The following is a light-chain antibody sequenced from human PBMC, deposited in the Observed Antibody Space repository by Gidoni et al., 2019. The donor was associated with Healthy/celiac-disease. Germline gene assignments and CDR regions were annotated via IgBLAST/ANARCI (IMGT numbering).Light chain of an antibody. V-gene: IGLV2-14*01. CDR3: NSYTSSSTEV. Sequence: QSALTQPASVSGSPGQSITISCTGTSTDVGGYNYVSWYQQHPVKAPKLMIYEVSNRPSGVSNRFSGSKSGNTASLTISGLQAEDEADYYCNSYTSSSTEVFGGGTKVTVL. CDR1: STDVGGYNY. J-gene: IGLJ2*01. CDR2: EVS.